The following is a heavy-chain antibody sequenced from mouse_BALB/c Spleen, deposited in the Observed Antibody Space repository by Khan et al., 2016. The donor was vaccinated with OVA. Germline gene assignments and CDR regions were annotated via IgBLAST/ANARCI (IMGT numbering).Heavy chain of an antibody. V-gene: IGHV3-2*02. CDR3: ARVYGGDFDY. CDR1: GYSIASDYA. Sequence: VQLKQSGPGLVKPSQSLSPTCTVTGYSIASDYAWNWIRQFPGNKLEWMGFISYSGNTNYNPSLKSRISITRDTSKNQFFLQLNSVTSEDTATYYCARVYGGDFDYWGQGTTLTVSS. CDR2: ISYSGNT. J-gene: IGHJ2*01. D-gene: IGHD1-1*01.